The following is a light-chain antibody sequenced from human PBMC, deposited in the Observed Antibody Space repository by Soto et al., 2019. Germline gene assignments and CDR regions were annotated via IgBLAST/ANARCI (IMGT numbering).Light chain of an antibody. V-gene: IGKV3D-20*02. CDR3: QQRNIWPPVP. CDR2: GAS. CDR1: QSVSNNY. Sequence: IGVSMSPGAVSLSQGERSTLSCRASQSVSNNYLAWYQQKPGQAPRLLIYGASNRATGIPDRFSGSGSGTDFTLTISRLEPEDFAVYYCQQRNIWPPVPFGQGRRLAIK. J-gene: IGKJ5*01.